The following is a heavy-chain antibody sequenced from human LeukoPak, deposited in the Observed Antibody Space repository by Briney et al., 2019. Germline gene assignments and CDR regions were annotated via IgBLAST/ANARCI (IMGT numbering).Heavy chain of an antibody. J-gene: IGHJ6*03. Sequence: PGGSLRLSCAASGFTFDDYGMSWVRQAPGKGLEWVSGINWNGGSTGYADSVKGRFTISRDNAKNSLYLQMNSLRAEDTALYYCASSGYCSRTSCYFNYMDVWGKGTTVTVSS. V-gene: IGHV3-20*04. CDR1: GFTFDDYG. CDR2: INWNGGST. CDR3: ASSGYCSRTSCYFNYMDV. D-gene: IGHD2-2*01.